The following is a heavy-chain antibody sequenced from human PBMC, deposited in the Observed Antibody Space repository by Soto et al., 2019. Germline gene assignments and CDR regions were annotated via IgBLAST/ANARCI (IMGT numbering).Heavy chain of an antibody. J-gene: IGHJ4*02. CDR1: GFTFSNYA. CDR3: AKDESAGYYYFDY. D-gene: IGHD3-9*01. V-gene: IGHV3-23*01. Sequence: PGGSLRLSFATSGFTFSNYAMNWVRQAPGKGLEWVSVISNNGGSTYYADSVKGRFTISRDNSKNTLYLQMNSLRAEDTAVYYCAKDESAGYYYFDYWGQGTLVTVSS. CDR2: ISNNGGST.